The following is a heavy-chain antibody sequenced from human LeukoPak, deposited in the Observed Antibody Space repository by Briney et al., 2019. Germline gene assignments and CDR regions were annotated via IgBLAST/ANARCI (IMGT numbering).Heavy chain of an antibody. D-gene: IGHD6-13*01. CDR2: ISSSGSTI. CDR3: ARSSSWYLDAFDI. V-gene: IGHV3-48*03. Sequence: PGGSLRLSCAASGFAFSGYAVTWVRQAPGKGLEWVSYISSSGSTIYYADSVKGRFTISRDNAKNSLYLQMNSLRAEDTAVYYCARSSSWYLDAFDIWGQGTMVTVSS. CDR1: GFAFSGYA. J-gene: IGHJ3*02.